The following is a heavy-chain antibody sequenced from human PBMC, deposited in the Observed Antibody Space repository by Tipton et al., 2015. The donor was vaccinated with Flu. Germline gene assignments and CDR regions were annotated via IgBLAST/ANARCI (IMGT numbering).Heavy chain of an antibody. D-gene: IGHD2-15*01. CDR2: IYYSGST. CDR1: GGSISSYY. J-gene: IGHJ4*02. V-gene: IGHV4-59*01. Sequence: TLSLTCTVSGGSISSYYWSWIRQPPGKGLEWIGYIYYSGSTNYNPSLKSRVTISVDTSKNQFSLKLSSVTAADTAVYYCARDKGGSGPFDCWGQGTLVTVSS. CDR3: ARDKGGSGPFDC.